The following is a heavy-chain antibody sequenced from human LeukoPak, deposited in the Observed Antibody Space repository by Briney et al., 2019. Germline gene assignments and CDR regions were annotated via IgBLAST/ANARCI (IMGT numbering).Heavy chain of an antibody. V-gene: IGHV3-23*01. CDR1: GFTFDNYA. Sequence: GGSLRLSCVASGFTFDNYAMTWVRQAPGKGLEWVSSIYGNGYSIYYADCVRGRFTLSRDNSKNTVYLQMKKLRAEDTAVYYCAKGPVAGEGAPFQYRYMDVWGKGTTVTVSS. CDR2: IYGNGYSI. CDR3: AKGPVAGEGAPFQYRYMDV. D-gene: IGHD3-16*02. J-gene: IGHJ6*03.